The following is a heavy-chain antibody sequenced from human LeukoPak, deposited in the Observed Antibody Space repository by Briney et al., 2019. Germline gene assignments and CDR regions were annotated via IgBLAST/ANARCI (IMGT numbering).Heavy chain of an antibody. CDR3: ARDVTMVRGVRGYYAMDV. J-gene: IGHJ6*02. CDR1: GFTFTTYW. Sequence: GGSLRLSCAASGFTFTTYWMHWVRQAPGGGLVWVSRIKSDGITTNYADSVKGRFSISRDNAKNTLYLEMNSLRDEDTAVYYCARDVTMVRGVRGYYAMDVWGQGTTVTVSS. D-gene: IGHD3-10*01. V-gene: IGHV3-74*01. CDR2: IKSDGITT.